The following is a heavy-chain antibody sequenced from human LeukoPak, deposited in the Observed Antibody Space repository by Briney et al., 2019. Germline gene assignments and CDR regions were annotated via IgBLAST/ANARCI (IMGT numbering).Heavy chain of an antibody. CDR2: ISYDGSSE. CDR1: GFTFNDYI. J-gene: IGHJ6*02. D-gene: IGHD3-3*01. CDR3: ARKGGSRFLGRYKYYGLDV. Sequence: GGSLRLSSAASGFTFNDYIIHWVRQAPGKGLEWVALISYDGSSEYYADSVKGRFTISRDNSKNTLYLQMNSLRVEDTAVYYCARKGGSRFLGRYKYYGLDVWGQGTTVTVS. V-gene: IGHV3-30*04.